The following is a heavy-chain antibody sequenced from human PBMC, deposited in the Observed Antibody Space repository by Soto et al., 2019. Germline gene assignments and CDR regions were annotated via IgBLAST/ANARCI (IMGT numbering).Heavy chain of an antibody. CDR2: ISWNSGSI. CDR1: GFTFDDYA. D-gene: IGHD6-13*01. CDR3: AKELFADRSGYSSSWPDY. V-gene: IGHV3-9*01. J-gene: IGHJ4*02. Sequence: SLRLYCAASGFTFDDYAMHWVRQAPGKGLEWVSGISWNSGSIGYADSVKGRFTISRDNAKNSLYLQMNSLGAEDAALYYCAKELFADRSGYSSSWPDYWGQGTLVTVPS.